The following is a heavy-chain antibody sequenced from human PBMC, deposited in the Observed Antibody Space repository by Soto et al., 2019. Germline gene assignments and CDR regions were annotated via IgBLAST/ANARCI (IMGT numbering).Heavy chain of an antibody. CDR3: ARHEMRYFDCLLSPFDS. J-gene: IGHJ4*02. CDR1: GGSISSSSYY. CDR2: IYYSGST. V-gene: IGHV4-39*01. D-gene: IGHD3-9*01. Sequence: SETLSLTCTVSGGSISSSSYYWGWIRQPPGKGLEWIGSIYYSGSTYYNPSLKSRVTISVDTSKNQFSLKLSSVTAADTAVYYCARHEMRYFDCLLSPFDSWGQGTLVTVSS.